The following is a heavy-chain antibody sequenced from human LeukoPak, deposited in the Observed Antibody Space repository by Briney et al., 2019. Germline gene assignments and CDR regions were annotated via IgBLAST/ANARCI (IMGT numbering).Heavy chain of an antibody. D-gene: IGHD3-9*01. CDR3: ARGSMPGTGLPFDY. V-gene: IGHV3-53*05. Sequence: GESLRLSCATSGFTIGKGDMAWVRQAPGKGLEWVSIVYTGGRTFHADSVKGRFTMSRDQSKNTVGLQMNSLRSEDTALYYCARGSMPGTGLPFDYWGQGTQVSVSS. CDR2: VYTGGRT. CDR1: GFTIGKGD. J-gene: IGHJ4*02.